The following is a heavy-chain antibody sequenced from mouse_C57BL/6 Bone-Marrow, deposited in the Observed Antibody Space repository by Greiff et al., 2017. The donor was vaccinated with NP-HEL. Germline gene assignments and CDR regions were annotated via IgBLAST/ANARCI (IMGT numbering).Heavy chain of an antibody. CDR1: GYTFTSYW. CDR3: ARSRITTVVEGY. D-gene: IGHD1-1*01. V-gene: IGHV1-72*01. Sequence: QVHVKQSGAELVKPGASVKLSCKASGYTFTSYWMHWVKQRPGRGLEWIGRIDPNSGGTKYNEKFKSKATLTVDKPSSTAYMQLSSLTSEDSAVYYCARSRITTVVEGYWGQGTTLTVSS. J-gene: IGHJ2*01. CDR2: IDPNSGGT.